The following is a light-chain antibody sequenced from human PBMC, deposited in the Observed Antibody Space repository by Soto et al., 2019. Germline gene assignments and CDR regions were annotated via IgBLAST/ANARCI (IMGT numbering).Light chain of an antibody. Sequence: AIQMTQSPSSLSASVGDRVTITCRASQGIRNDLGWYQQKPGKAPNLLIYAASTLETGVPSRFSGIGFGTEFTLTIASLQPDDSASYYCQQYNSFSKTFGRGTKVDI. CDR2: AAS. J-gene: IGKJ1*01. CDR3: QQYNSFSKT. V-gene: IGKV1-6*01. CDR1: QGIRND.